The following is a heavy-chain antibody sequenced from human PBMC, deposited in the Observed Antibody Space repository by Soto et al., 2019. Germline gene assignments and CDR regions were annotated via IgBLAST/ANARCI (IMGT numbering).Heavy chain of an antibody. Sequence: VQLVESGGDVVRPGGSLRLSCAASGFIFDDYGMCWVRQAPGKGLEWVSDISWNGGSTNYADSVKGRFTISRDKAKNSLCLQMNSLRAEDTALYYCARVGYSAVGSGWTDFWGQGTLVTVSS. J-gene: IGHJ4*02. CDR3: ARVGYSAVGSGWTDF. CDR1: GFIFDDYG. D-gene: IGHD6-19*01. V-gene: IGHV3-20*04. CDR2: ISWNGGST.